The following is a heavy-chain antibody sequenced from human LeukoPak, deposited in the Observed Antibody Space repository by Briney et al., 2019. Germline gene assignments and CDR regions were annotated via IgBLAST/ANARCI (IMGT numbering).Heavy chain of an antibody. CDR1: GFTFSNHG. CDR3: AREGYYYDSSGKLGY. J-gene: IGHJ4*02. CDR2: ISPRGGGT. Sequence: PGGSLRLSCAASGFTFSNHGMNWVRQAPGKGLEWLSGISPRGGGTYYADSVKGRFTISRDDSKSTLSLQMNSLRAEDTAVYYCAREGYYYDSSGKLGYWGQGTLVTVSS. D-gene: IGHD3-22*01. V-gene: IGHV3-23*01.